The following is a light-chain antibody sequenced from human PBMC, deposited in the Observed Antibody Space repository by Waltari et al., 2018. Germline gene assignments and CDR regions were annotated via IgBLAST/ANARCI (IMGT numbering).Light chain of an antibody. V-gene: IGLV8-61*01. CDR2: ITN. J-gene: IGLJ3*02. CDR3: VLYMRRGIWV. CDR1: SGSVSTADY. Sequence: QTVVTQEPSMSVSPGGTVTPTCGLHSGSVSTADYPSWYQQTPGRPPRTLIYITNIRSSGVPDRFSGSILGNKAALTITGAQADDDAHYFCVLYMRRGIWVFGGGTKLTVL.